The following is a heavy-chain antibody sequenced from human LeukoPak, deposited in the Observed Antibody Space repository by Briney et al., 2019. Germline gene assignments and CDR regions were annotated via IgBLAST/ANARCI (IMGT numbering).Heavy chain of an antibody. CDR3: AKALSYYGDYVGYYYYGMDV. CDR1: GFTFSSYG. J-gene: IGHJ6*04. V-gene: IGHV3-30*02. Sequence: GGSLRLSCAASGFTFSSYGMHWVRQAPGKGLEWVAVIWYDGSNKYYADSVKGRFTISRDNSKNTLYLQMNSLRAEDTAVYYCAKALSYYGDYVGYYYYGMDVWGKGTTVTVSS. CDR2: IWYDGSNK. D-gene: IGHD4-17*01.